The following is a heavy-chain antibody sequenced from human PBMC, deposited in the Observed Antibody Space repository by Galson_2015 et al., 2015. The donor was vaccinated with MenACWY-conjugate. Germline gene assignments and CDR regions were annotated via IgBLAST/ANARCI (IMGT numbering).Heavy chain of an antibody. CDR3: AKHLVPSGTTGWYGVGH. J-gene: IGHJ4*02. CDR2: INIGGSDI. Sequence: SLRLSCAVSGFSFKGFAMSWVRQAPGKGPEWISVINIGGSDIKYADSVRGRFTISRDDPTATLYLQMSSLRTDDTAVYYCAKHLVPSGTTGWYGVGHCGPGTLVTVSS. D-gene: IGHD6-19*01. CDR1: GFSFKGFA. V-gene: IGHV3-23*03.